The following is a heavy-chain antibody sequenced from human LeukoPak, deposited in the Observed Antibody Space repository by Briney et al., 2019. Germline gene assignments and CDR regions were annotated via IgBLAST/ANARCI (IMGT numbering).Heavy chain of an antibody. CDR1: GGSFSGYY. CDR3: ARGGRGILTGYYPQ. J-gene: IGHJ4*02. CDR2: INHSGST. V-gene: IGHV4-34*01. Sequence: SETLSLTCAVYGGSFSGYYWSWIRQPPGKGLEWIGAINHSGSTNYNPSLKSRVTISVDTSKSQFSLKLSSVTAADTAVYYCARGGRGILTGYYPQWGQGTLVTVSS. D-gene: IGHD3-9*01.